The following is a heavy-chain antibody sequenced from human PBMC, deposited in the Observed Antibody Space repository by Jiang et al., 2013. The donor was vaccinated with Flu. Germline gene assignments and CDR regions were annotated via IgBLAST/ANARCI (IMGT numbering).Heavy chain of an antibody. Sequence: RLSCAASGFTFSSYGMHWVRPGSRQGAWEWVAFIRYDGSNKYYADSVKGRFTISRDNSKNTLYLQMNSLRAEDTAVYYCATVGCSSTSCYMHFQHWGQGTLVTVSS. D-gene: IGHD2-2*02. J-gene: IGHJ1*01. V-gene: IGHV3-30*02. CDR1: GFTFSSYG. CDR3: ATVGCSSTSCYMHFQH. CDR2: IRYDGSNK.